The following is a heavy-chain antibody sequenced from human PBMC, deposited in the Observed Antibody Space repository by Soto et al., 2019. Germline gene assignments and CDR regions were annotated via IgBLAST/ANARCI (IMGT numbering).Heavy chain of an antibody. J-gene: IGHJ5*02. Sequence: SETLSLTCTVSGGSIISGDYYWILIRQPPGKGLEWIGYIYYSGSTYYNPSLKSRVTISVDTSKNQFSLKLSSVTAADTAVYYCARDQRVDYYDSSGYSNWFDPWGQGTLVTVSS. CDR1: GGSIISGDYY. CDR2: IYYSGST. D-gene: IGHD3-22*01. CDR3: ARDQRVDYYDSSGYSNWFDP. V-gene: IGHV4-30-4*01.